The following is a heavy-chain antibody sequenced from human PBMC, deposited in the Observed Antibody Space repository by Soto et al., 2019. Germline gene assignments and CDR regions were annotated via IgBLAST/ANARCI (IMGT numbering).Heavy chain of an antibody. CDR1: GYSFTSYW. J-gene: IGHJ6*02. CDR2: IYPGDSDT. D-gene: IGHD6-6*01. CDR3: ERTDRSSSAYYYGMDV. V-gene: IGHV5-51*01. Sequence: GGSLKISFRFSGYSFTSYWIVLGLQVPGKGLEWMGIIYPGDSDTRYRPSFQGQVTISADKSISTAYLQWSSLKASDTAMYYCERTDRSSSAYYYGMDVWGQGTTVTVSS.